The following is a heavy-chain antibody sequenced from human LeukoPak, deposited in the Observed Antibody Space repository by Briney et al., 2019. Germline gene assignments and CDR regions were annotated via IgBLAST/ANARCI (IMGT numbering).Heavy chain of an antibody. J-gene: IGHJ4*02. V-gene: IGHV1-18*01. CDR2: ISAYNGNT. CDR3: ARDNDSRDPPHFDY. D-gene: IGHD3-16*01. Sequence: ASVKVSCKASGYTFTSYGISWVRQAPGQGLEWMGWISAYNGNTNYAQKLQGRVTMTTDTSTRTAHMELSSLRSEDTAVYYCARDNDSRDPPHFDYWGQGTLVTVSS. CDR1: GYTFTSYG.